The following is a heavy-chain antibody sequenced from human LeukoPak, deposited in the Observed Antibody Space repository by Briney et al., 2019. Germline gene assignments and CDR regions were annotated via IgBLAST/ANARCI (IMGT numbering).Heavy chain of an antibody. V-gene: IGHV3-48*04. D-gene: IGHD1-26*01. Sequence: GGSLRLSCAASGFTFNSYSMEWVRQAPGKGLEWLSYITSTSDIIYYADSVKGRFTISRDNAKNTLYVQMNNLRAEDTAVYYCARGYSGSYRTDYWGQGTLVTVSS. CDR3: ARGYSGSYRTDY. CDR1: GFTFNSYS. J-gene: IGHJ4*02. CDR2: ITSTSDII.